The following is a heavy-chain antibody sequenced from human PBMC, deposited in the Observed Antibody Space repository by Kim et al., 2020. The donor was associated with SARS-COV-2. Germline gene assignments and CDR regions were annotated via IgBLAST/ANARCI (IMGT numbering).Heavy chain of an antibody. D-gene: IGHD4-4*01. J-gene: IGHJ4*02. V-gene: IGHV4-30-4*01. CDR3: ARALTVTTSYFDY. CDR2: IYYSGST. CDR1: GGSISSGDYY. Sequence: SETLSLTCTVSGGSISSGDYYWSWIRQPPGKGLEWIGYIYYSGSTYYNPSLKSRVTISVDTSKNQFSLKLSSVTAADTAVYYCARALTVTTSYFDYWGQGTLVTVSS.